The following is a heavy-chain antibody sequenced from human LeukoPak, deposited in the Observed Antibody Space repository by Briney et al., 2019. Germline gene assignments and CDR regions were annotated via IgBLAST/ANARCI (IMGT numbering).Heavy chain of an antibody. Sequence: GESLKISCKGSGYSFTSYWISWVRQMPGKGLEWMGRIDPSDSYTNYSPSFQGHVTISADKSISTAYLQWSSLKASDTAMYYCASSALAVPAAGDYYYYYGMDVWGQGTTVTVSS. V-gene: IGHV5-10-1*01. CDR2: IDPSDSYT. J-gene: IGHJ6*02. CDR1: GYSFTSYW. CDR3: ASSALAVPAAGDYYYYYGMDV. D-gene: IGHD2-2*01.